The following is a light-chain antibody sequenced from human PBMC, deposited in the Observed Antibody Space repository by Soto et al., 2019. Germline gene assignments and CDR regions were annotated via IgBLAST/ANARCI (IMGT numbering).Light chain of an antibody. Sequence: QSALTQPASVSGSPGQSITISCTGTSSDVGGYNYVSWYQQLSGKAPKLIIHEVSNRPSGVSNRFSGSKSGNTASLTISGLQAEDEADYYCDSYTSSRAYVFGIGTKLTVL. CDR1: SSDVGGYNY. J-gene: IGLJ1*01. V-gene: IGLV2-14*01. CDR3: DSYTSSRAYV. CDR2: EVS.